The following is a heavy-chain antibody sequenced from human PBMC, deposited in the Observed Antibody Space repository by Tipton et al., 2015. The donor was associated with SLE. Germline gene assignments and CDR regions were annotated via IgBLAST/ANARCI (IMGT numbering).Heavy chain of an antibody. V-gene: IGHV4-38-2*01. CDR1: GSSISSGYY. CDR2: IYHNGDT. Sequence: TLSLTCPVSGSSISSGYYWGWIRQPPGKGLEWIGTIYHNGDTYYKSSLKSRVTISVDTSKNHFSLKLRSVTAADTAVYFCARYYCTTTRCYYFDYWGRGTLVTASS. D-gene: IGHD2-2*01. J-gene: IGHJ4*02. CDR3: ARYYCTTTRCYYFDY.